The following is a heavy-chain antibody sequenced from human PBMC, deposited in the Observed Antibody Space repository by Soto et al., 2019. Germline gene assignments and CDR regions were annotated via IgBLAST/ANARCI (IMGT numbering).Heavy chain of an antibody. D-gene: IGHD4-17*01. J-gene: IGHJ4*02. CDR1: GGSISSYY. CDR3: ARGGDYDY. CDR2: IYYSGST. V-gene: IGHV4-59*01. Sequence: SETLSLTCTVSGGSISSYYWSWIRQPPGKGLEWIGYIYYSGSTNYNPSLKSRVTISIDTSKNQFSLKLSSVTAADTAVYYCARGGDYDYWGQGTLVTVSS.